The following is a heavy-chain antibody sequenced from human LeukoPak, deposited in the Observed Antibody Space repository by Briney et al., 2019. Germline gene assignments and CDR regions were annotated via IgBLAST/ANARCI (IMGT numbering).Heavy chain of an antibody. Sequence: ASVKVSCKASGGTFSSYAISWVRQAPGQGLEWMGGIIPIFGTANYAQKFQGRVTITADKSTSTAYMELSSLRSEDTAVYYCARKRIPAAGPSRHWGQGTLVTVSS. V-gene: IGHV1-69*06. CDR3: ARKRIPAAGPSRH. CDR2: IIPIFGTA. CDR1: GGTFSSYA. D-gene: IGHD6-13*01. J-gene: IGHJ1*01.